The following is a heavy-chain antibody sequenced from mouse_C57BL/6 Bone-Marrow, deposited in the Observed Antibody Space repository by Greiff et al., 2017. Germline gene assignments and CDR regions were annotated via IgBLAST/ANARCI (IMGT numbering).Heavy chain of an antibody. V-gene: IGHV1-69*01. CDR1: GYTFTSYW. Sequence: QVQLQQPGAELVMPGASVKLSCKASGYTFTSYWMHWVKQRPGQGLEWIGEIDPSDSYTNYNQKFTGKSTLTVDKSSSTAYMQLSSLTSEDSAVYYCARSVTTVGARRGWFAYWGQGTLVTVSA. CDR2: IDPSDSYT. J-gene: IGHJ3*01. D-gene: IGHD1-1*01. CDR3: ARSVTTVGARRGWFAY.